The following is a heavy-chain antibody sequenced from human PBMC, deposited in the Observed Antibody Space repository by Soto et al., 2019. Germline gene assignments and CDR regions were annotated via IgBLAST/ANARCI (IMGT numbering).Heavy chain of an antibody. Sequence: PSETLSLTCTVSGGSVSSGSYYWSWIRQPPGKGLEWIGYIYYSGSTNYNPSLKSRVTISVDTSKNQFSLKLSSVTAADTAVYYCARGTAVAGSRLGMDVWGQGTTVTVSS. D-gene: IGHD6-19*01. V-gene: IGHV4-61*01. CDR2: IYYSGST. CDR1: GGSVSSGSYY. CDR3: ARGTAVAGSRLGMDV. J-gene: IGHJ6*02.